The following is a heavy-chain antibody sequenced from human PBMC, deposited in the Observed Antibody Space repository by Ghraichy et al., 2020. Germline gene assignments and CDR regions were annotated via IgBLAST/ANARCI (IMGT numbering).Heavy chain of an antibody. Sequence: GGSLRLSCAASGFSFSSYAMTWVRQAPGKGLEWVSGIGGSGGSTYYADSVKGRFTSSRDNSKSTLYLEMNSLRVEDTAVYYCAKAWGYCGGGSCPPYNWFDPWGQGTLVTLSS. CDR1: GFSFSSYA. J-gene: IGHJ5*02. CDR3: AKAWGYCGGGSCPPYNWFDP. D-gene: IGHD2-15*01. CDR2: IGGSGGST. V-gene: IGHV3-23*01.